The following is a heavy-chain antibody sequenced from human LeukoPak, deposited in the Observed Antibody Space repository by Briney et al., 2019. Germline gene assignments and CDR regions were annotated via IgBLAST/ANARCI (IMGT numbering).Heavy chain of an antibody. CDR2: IYTSGST. J-gene: IGHJ5*02. CDR3: ARVGDFWSGYYWFDP. D-gene: IGHD3-3*01. Sequence: SETLSLTCTVSGGSIGSGSYYWSRIRQPAGKGLEWIGRIYTSGSTNYNPSLKSRVTISVDTSKNQFPLKLSSVTAADTAVYYCARVGDFWSGYYWFDPWGQGTLVTVSS. V-gene: IGHV4-61*02. CDR1: GGSIGSGSYY.